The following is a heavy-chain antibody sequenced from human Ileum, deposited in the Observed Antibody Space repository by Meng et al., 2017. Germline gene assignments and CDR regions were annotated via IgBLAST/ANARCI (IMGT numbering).Heavy chain of an antibody. CDR2: ITSDGRST. D-gene: IGHD1-26*01. CDR3: ARGLVGTSTVSDY. CDR1: GFTFNSHW. V-gene: IGHV3-74*01. Sequence: GESLKISCAASGFTFNSHWMHWVRQVPGKGLMWVSRITSDGRSTSHADSVKGRFIMSRDNAKNTLYLQMNSLRAEDTAVYYCARGLVGTSTVSDYWGQGTLVTVSS. J-gene: IGHJ4*02.